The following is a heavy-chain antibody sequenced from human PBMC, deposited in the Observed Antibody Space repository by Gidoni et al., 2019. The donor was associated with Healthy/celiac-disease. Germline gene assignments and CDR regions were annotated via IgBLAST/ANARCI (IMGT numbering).Heavy chain of an antibody. CDR3: ARDVYSSSTRGFDY. Sequence: QVQLVESGGGVVQPGRSLRLSCAASGFTFSSYGMHVVRQAPGKGLEWVAVIWYDGSNKYYADSVKGRFTISRDNSKNTLYLQMNSLRAEDTAVYYCARDVYSSSTRGFDYWGQGTLVTVSS. CDR2: IWYDGSNK. J-gene: IGHJ4*02. V-gene: IGHV3-33*01. D-gene: IGHD6-13*01. CDR1: GFTFSSYG.